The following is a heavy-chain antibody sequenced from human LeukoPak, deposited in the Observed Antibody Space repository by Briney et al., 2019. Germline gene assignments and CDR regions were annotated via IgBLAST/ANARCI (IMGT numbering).Heavy chain of an antibody. V-gene: IGHV4-59*01. CDR3: ASARMTTVTEFDY. J-gene: IGHJ4*02. CDR1: GGSISSYY. CDR2: IYYSGST. D-gene: IGHD4-17*01. Sequence: PSETLSLTCTVSGGSISSYYWSWIRQPPGKGLEWIGYIYYSGSTNYNPSLKSRVTASVDTSKNQFSLKLRSVTAADTAVYYCASARMTTVTEFDYWGQGTLVTVSS.